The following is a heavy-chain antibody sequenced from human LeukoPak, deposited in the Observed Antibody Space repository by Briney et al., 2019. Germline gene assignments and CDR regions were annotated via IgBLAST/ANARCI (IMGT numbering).Heavy chain of an antibody. J-gene: IGHJ4*02. CDR3: GRTGDLSDY. CDR1: GFTFSSYA. D-gene: IGHD7-27*01. CDR2: IKEDGGER. V-gene: IGHV3-7*01. Sequence: GGSLRLSCAASGFTFSSYAMSWVRQAPGKGLEWVANIKEDGGERFYVDSVKGRFSISRDNAKNSLYLQMNSLRAEDTAVYYCGRTGDLSDYWGQGTLVTVSS.